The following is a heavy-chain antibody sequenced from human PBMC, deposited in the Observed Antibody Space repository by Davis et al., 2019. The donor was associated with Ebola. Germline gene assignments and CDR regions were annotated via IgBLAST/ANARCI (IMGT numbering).Heavy chain of an antibody. CDR3: ARDEGITIFGVVDAYYFDY. CDR2: IWYDGSNK. D-gene: IGHD3-3*01. V-gene: IGHV3-33*01. CDR1: GFTFSSYG. J-gene: IGHJ4*02. Sequence: GESLKISCAASGFTFSSYGMHWVRQAPGKGLEWVAVIWYDGSNKYYADSVKGRFTISRDNSKNTLYLQMNSLRAEDTAVYYCARDEGITIFGVVDAYYFDYWGQGTLVTVSS.